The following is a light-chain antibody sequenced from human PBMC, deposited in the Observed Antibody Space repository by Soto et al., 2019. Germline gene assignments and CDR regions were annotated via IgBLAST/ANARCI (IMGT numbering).Light chain of an antibody. V-gene: IGKV1-5*01. CDR3: QQYNSYPIT. J-gene: IGKJ5*01. CDR2: GAS. CDR1: QSISRW. Sequence: DIQMTQSPSTLPASVGDRVTITCRASQSISRWLAWSQQKPGKAPNLLIYGASSLESGVPSRFSGSGSGTEFTLTISSLQPDDFATYYCQQYNSYPITFGQGTRLEIK.